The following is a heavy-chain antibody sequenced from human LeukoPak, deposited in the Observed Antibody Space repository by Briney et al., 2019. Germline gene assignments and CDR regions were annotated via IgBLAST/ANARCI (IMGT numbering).Heavy chain of an antibody. CDR1: GFTFSDHY. CDR3: ARDGGYGMDV. J-gene: IGHJ6*02. CDR2: SRNRAKSYTT. V-gene: IGHV3-72*01. Sequence: PGGSLRLSCAVSGFTFSDHYMDWVRQAPGKGLEWVGRSRNRAKSYTTDYAASVKGRFTISRDDSKSTLYLQMNSLETEDTAVYYCARDGGYGMDVWGQGTTVTVSS. D-gene: IGHD3-3*01.